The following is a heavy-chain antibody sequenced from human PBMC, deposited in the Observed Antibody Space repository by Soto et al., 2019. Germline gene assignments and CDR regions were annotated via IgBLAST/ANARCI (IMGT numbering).Heavy chain of an antibody. Sequence: GGSLRLSFAASGFTFSTYNLNWVRQAPGKGLEWVSSISSTSTYIYYADSLKGRFTISRDNAKNSLYLQMNSLRAEGTAVYYCAREGSYWNDVGPDWGQGTLVTVSS. V-gene: IGHV3-21*01. CDR2: ISSTSTYI. CDR1: GFTFSTYN. CDR3: AREGSYWNDVGPD. D-gene: IGHD1-1*01. J-gene: IGHJ4*02.